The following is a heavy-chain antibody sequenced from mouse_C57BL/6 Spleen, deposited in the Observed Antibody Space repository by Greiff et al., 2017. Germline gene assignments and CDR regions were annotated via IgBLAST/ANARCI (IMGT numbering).Heavy chain of an antibody. CDR2: IYPGDGDT. CDR1: GYAFSSSW. D-gene: IGHD4-1*01. V-gene: IGHV1-82*01. J-gene: IGHJ2*01. Sequence: QVQLQQSGPELVKPGASVKISCKASGYAFSSSWMNWVKQRPGKGLEWIGRIYPGDGDTNYNGKFKGKATLTADKSSSTAYMQLSSLTSEDSAVYFCARWGLGHYFDYWAKAPLSQSPQ. CDR3: ARWGLGHYFDY.